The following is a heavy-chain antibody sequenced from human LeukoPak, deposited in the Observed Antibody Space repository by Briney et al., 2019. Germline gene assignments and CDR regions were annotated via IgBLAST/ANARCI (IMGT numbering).Heavy chain of an antibody. V-gene: IGHV4-39*07. CDR2: IYTSGST. J-gene: IGHJ4*02. Sequence: PSENLSLTCTVSGGSISSSSYYWGWIRQPPGKGLEWIGRIYTSGSTNYNPSLKSRVTISVDTSKNQFSLKLSSVTAADTAVYYCAREGGRRIYYYDSSGGPDYWGQGTLVTVSS. CDR1: GGSISSSSYY. D-gene: IGHD3-22*01. CDR3: AREGGRRIYYYDSSGGPDY.